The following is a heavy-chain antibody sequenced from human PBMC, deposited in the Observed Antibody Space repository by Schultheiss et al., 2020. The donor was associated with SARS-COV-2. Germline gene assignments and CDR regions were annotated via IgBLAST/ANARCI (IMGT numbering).Heavy chain of an antibody. D-gene: IGHD5-12*01. CDR1: GFTFSSYG. Sequence: GGSLRLSCAASGFTFSSYGMHWVRQAPGKGLEWVAVISYDGSNKYYADSVKGRFTISRDNSKNTLYLQMNSLRAEDTAVYYCAKDHGYSGYDWGQGTLVTVSS. CDR2: ISYDGSNK. CDR3: AKDHGYSGYD. V-gene: IGHV3-30*18. J-gene: IGHJ4*02.